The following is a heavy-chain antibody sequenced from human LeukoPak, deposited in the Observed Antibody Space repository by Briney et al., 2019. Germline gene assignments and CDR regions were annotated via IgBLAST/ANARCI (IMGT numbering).Heavy chain of an antibody. D-gene: IGHD2-15*01. V-gene: IGHV4-59*01. CDR3: AREVVVVVAATAYNWFDP. Sequence: PSEALSLTCTVSGGSISSYYWSWIQQPPGKGLEWIGYIYYSGSTNYNPSLKSRVTISVDTSKNQFSLKLSSVTAADTAVYYCAREVVVVVAATAYNWFDPWGQGTLVTVSS. J-gene: IGHJ5*02. CDR2: IYYSGST. CDR1: GGSISSYY.